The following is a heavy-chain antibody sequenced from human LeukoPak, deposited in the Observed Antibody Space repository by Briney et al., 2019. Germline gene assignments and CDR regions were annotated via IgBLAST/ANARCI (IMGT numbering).Heavy chain of an antibody. CDR1: GFTFSSYS. J-gene: IGHJ4*02. D-gene: IGHD5-18*01. Sequence: GGSLRLSCAASGFTFSSYSMNWVRQAPGKGLEWDSYISSSSSTIYYADSVKGRFTISRDNAKNSLYLQMNSLRAEDTAVYYCASLGYSYGKGVFDYWGQGTLITVSS. CDR2: ISSSSSTI. CDR3: ASLGYSYGKGVFDY. V-gene: IGHV3-48*01.